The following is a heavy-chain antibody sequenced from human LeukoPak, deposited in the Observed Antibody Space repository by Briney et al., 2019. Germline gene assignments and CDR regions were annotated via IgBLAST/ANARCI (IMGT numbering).Heavy chain of an antibody. CDR3: ARGWLVSSWYYFDY. J-gene: IGHJ4*02. CDR1: GYIFTNYW. V-gene: IGHV5-51*01. CDR2: IYPGDSDT. Sequence: GESLKISCKGSGYIFTNYWISWVRQMPGKGLEWMGIIYPGDSDTKYSPSFQGHVSISVDRSFSTTYLQWSSLKASDTAIYYCARGWLVSSWYYFDYWGQGTLVTVSS. D-gene: IGHD6-13*01.